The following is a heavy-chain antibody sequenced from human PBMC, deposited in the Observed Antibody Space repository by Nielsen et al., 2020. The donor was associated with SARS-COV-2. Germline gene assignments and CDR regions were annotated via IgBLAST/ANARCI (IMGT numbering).Heavy chain of an antibody. J-gene: IGHJ6*01. CDR2: IPYIGST. V-gene: IGHV4-59*13. CDR3: VRHEGGTTMDV. D-gene: IGHD1-14*01. CDR1: GGSISGYY. Sequence: CTVSGGSISGYYWSWIRQPPGRGLEWIGYIPYIGSTFYSASLKNRVTISLDTSENQLSLNLNSMTSADTAVYYCVRHEGGTTMDVWGPGTMVTVSS.